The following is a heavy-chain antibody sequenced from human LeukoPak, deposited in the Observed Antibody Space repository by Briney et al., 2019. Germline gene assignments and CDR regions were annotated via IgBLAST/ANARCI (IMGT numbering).Heavy chain of an antibody. V-gene: IGHV3-49*03. CDR2: IRSKAYGGTT. D-gene: IGHD6-13*01. CDR1: GFTFGDYT. Sequence: GGSLRLSCTASGFTFGDYTMSWFRQAPGKGLEWVGFIRSKAYGGTTEYAASVKGRFTISRDDSKSIAYLQMNSLKTEDTAVYYCTRAGTRIAAAGTLDYWGQGTLVTVSS. CDR3: TRAGTRIAAAGTLDY. J-gene: IGHJ4*02.